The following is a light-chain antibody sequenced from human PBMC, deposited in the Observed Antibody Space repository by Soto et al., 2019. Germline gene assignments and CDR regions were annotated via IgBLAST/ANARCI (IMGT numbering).Light chain of an antibody. V-gene: IGLV2-23*01. Sequence: QSALTQPASVSGSPGQSITISCTGTSSDVGSYNLVSWYQQHPGKAPKLMIYEGSKRPSGVSNRFSGSKSGNTASLTISGLQAEDEADYYCTSFAGSDKLIFGGGTQLTVL. J-gene: IGLJ2*01. CDR3: TSFAGSDKLI. CDR2: EGS. CDR1: SSDVGSYNL.